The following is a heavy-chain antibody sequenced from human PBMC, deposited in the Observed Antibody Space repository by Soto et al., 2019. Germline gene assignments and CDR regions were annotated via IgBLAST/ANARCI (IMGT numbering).Heavy chain of an antibody. D-gene: IGHD3-10*01. CDR2: FRAGGDDGTT. J-gene: IGHJ4*02. V-gene: IGHV3-23*01. Sequence: GSLRLSCVASGFTFSSYSMSWVRQAPGKGLEWVSGFRAGGDDGTTYYADSVKGRFTISRDNSKNTLFLQMNGLRAEDTAIYYCAKKVNSGSGSQYFDYFGQGTLVTVSS. CDR3: AKKVNSGSGSQYFDY. CDR1: GFTFSSYS.